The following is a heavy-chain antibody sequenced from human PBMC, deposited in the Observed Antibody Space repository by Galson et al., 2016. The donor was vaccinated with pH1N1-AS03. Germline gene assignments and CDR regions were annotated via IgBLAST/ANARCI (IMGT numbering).Heavy chain of an antibody. D-gene: IGHD1-1*01. CDR1: GDSVSSNIDA. CDR2: TYWRSKRYN. J-gene: IGHJ3*02. V-gene: IGHV6-1*01. CDR3: ARGRYSAFDI. Sequence: CAISGDSVSSNIDAWNWIRQSPSGGLEWLGRTYWRSKRYNDYAVSVKSRITINPHTSKNQFSLQLNSVTPEDTAVYYCARGRYSAFDIWGQGTMVTVSS.